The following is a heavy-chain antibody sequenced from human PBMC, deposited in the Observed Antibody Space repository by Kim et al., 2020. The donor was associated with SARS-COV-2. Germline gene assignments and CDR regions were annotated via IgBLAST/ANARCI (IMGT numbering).Heavy chain of an antibody. V-gene: IGHV1-3*01. Sequence: KYSQKFQGRVTITRDTSASTAYMELSSLRSEDTAVYYCARQVYSSSWFSDWGQGTLVTVSS. J-gene: IGHJ4*02. CDR3: ARQVYSSSWFSD. D-gene: IGHD6-13*01.